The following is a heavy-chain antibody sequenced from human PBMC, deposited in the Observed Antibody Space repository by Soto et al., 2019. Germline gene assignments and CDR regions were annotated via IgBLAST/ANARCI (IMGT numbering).Heavy chain of an antibody. CDR2: ISGSSTYI. Sequence: EVQLVESGGGLVKPGGSLRLSCAASGFTFSTYSMNWVRQAPGKGLEWVSSISGSSTYIYYADSVKGRFTISRDNAKNSLYLQMNSLRAGDTAVYYFARDYDFWSGFYFWFDPWGQGTLVTVSS. CDR3: ARDYDFWSGFYFWFDP. J-gene: IGHJ5*02. CDR1: GFTFSTYS. D-gene: IGHD3-3*01. V-gene: IGHV3-21*01.